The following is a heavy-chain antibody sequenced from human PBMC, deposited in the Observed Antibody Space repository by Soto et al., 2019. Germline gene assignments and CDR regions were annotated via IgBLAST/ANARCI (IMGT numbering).Heavy chain of an antibody. V-gene: IGHV3-33*01. Sequence: GGSLRLSCAASGFTFSSCAIHWVRQAPGKGLEWVAIIWSDGSNEKYADSVNGRFTITRDNTKNTVYLEMNSLRAEDTALYYCARGVGTGSYLVDHWGQGTLVTVSS. CDR2: IWSDGSNE. D-gene: IGHD3-10*01. CDR3: ARGVGTGSYLVDH. CDR1: GFTFSSCA. J-gene: IGHJ4*02.